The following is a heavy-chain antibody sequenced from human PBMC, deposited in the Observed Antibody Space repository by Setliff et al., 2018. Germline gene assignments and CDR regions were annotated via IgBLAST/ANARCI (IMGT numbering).Heavy chain of an antibody. J-gene: IGHJ4*02. V-gene: IGHV4-4*07. D-gene: IGHD3-3*01. CDR2: VYSDGET. Sequence: SETLSLTCTVSGGFIYDHYWTWIRQPAGKGLQWIGRVYSDGETDYSPSLRSRVTISVDKSNNQFSLNLKSMTAADTALYFCARERQGGFLEWSPFDSWGQGILVTVSS. CDR1: GGFIYDHY. CDR3: ARERQGGFLEWSPFDS.